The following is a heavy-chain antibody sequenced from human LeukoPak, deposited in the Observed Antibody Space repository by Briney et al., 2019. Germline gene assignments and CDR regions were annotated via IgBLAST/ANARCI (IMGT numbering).Heavy chain of an antibody. D-gene: IGHD3-22*01. Sequence: PSETLSLTCTVSGGSISSSSYYWGWIRQPPGKGLEGIGRIYYSGSTYYNPSLKSRVTISVDTSKNQFSLKLSSVTAADTAVYYCARRLFSGPDYNSSGYLDYWGQGTLVTVSS. V-gene: IGHV4-39*01. CDR1: GGSISSSSYY. CDR2: IYYSGST. J-gene: IGHJ4*02. CDR3: ARRLFSGPDYNSSGYLDY.